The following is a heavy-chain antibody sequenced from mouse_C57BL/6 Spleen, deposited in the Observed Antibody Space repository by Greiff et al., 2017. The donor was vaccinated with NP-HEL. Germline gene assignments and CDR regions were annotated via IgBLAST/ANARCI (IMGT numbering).Heavy chain of an antibody. CDR2: INPNNGGT. CDR3: ARDYYGSSYVY. J-gene: IGHJ3*01. V-gene: IGHV1-26*01. CDR1: GYTFTDYY. Sequence: EVKLQQSGPELVKPGASVKISCKASGYTFTDYYMNWVKQSHGKSLEWIGDINPNNGGTSYNQKFKGKATLTVDKSSSTAYMELRSLTSEDSAVYYCARDYYGSSYVYWGQGTLVTVSA. D-gene: IGHD1-1*01.